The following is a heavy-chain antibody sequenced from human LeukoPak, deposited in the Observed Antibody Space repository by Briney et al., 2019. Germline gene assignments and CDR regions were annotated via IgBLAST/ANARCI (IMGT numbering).Heavy chain of an antibody. Sequence: GGSLRLSCAASGFSVSTNYMSWVRQAPGKGLEWVSIIYSGGSTYYADSVKGRFTISRDNSKNALYLQMNSLRAEDTAVYYCAKGGATANYFDYWGQGTLVNVSS. D-gene: IGHD1-26*01. CDR1: GFSVSTNY. CDR2: IYSGGST. J-gene: IGHJ4*02. V-gene: IGHV3-66*02. CDR3: AKGGATANYFDY.